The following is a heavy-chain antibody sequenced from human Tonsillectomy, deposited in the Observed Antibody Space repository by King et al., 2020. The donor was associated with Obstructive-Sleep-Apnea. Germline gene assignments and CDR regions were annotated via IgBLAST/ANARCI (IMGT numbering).Heavy chain of an antibody. CDR3: ARDGDYYDSSGSGAFDI. J-gene: IGHJ3*02. CDR2: IYSGGST. CDR1: GFTVSSNY. Sequence: VQLVESGGGLVQPGGSLRLSCAASGFTVSSNYMSWVRQAPGKGLEWVSVIYSGGSTYYADSVKGRFTISRHNSKNTLYLQMNSLRAEDTAVYYCARDGDYYDSSGSGAFDIWGQGTMVTVSS. D-gene: IGHD3-22*01. V-gene: IGHV3-53*04.